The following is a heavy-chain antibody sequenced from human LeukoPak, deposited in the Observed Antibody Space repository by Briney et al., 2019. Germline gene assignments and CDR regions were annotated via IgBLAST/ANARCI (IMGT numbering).Heavy chain of an antibody. J-gene: IGHJ4*02. Sequence: GGSLRLSCAASGFTFDDYAMHRVRQAPGKGLEWVSGISWNSGSIGYADSVKGRFTVSRDNAKSSLYLQMNSLRAEDTAVYYCARNQGAGASGDYWGQGTLVTVSS. V-gene: IGHV3-9*01. CDR2: ISWNSGSI. CDR1: GFTFDDYA. CDR3: ARNQGAGASGDY. D-gene: IGHD1-14*01.